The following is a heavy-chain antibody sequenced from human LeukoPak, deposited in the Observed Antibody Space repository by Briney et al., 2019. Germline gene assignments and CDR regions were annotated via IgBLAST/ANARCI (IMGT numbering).Heavy chain of an antibody. CDR2: INHSGSS. CDR3: ARPSWPGYSYPHFLY. Sequence: TSETLSLTCSVYGGSFSGYYWSWIRQPPGKGLEWIGEINHSGSSHYNPSLKSRVTISLDTSKNQFSLKLSSVTAADTAVYYCARPSWPGYSYPHFLYWGQGTLVTVSS. J-gene: IGHJ4*02. D-gene: IGHD5-18*01. CDR1: GGSFSGYY. V-gene: IGHV4-34*01.